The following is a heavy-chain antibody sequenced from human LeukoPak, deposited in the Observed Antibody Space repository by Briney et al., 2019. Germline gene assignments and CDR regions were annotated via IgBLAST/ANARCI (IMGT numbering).Heavy chain of an antibody. J-gene: IGHJ4*02. D-gene: IGHD6-19*01. Sequence: ASVKVSCKASGYTFTSYAMNWVRQAPGQGLEWMGWINTNTGNPTYAQGFTGRFVFSLDTSVSTAYLQISSLKAEDTAVYYCAREDSIAVAGTAGGNDYWGQGTLVTVSS. V-gene: IGHV7-4-1*02. CDR2: INTNTGNP. CDR3: AREDSIAVAGTAGGNDY. CDR1: GYTFTSYA.